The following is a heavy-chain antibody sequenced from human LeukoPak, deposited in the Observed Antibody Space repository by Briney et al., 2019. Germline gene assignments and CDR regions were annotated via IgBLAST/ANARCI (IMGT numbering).Heavy chain of an antibody. V-gene: IGHV3-23*01. CDR2: ISGSGGST. CDR1: GFTFSSYA. D-gene: IGHD5-24*01. CDR3: ARDRIEVADY. Sequence: GGSLRLSCAASGFTFSSYAMSWVRQAPGKGLEWVSAISGSGGSTYYADSVKGRFTISRDNAKNTVYLQMNTLRAEDTAVYYCARDRIEVADYWGQGTLVTVSS. J-gene: IGHJ4*02.